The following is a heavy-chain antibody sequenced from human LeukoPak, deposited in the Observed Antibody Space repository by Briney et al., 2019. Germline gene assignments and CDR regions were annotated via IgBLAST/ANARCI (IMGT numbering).Heavy chain of an antibody. CDR1: GFTFSSYS. CDR2: ISSSSSYI. V-gene: IGHV3-21*01. D-gene: IGHD3-9*01. J-gene: IGHJ4*02. CDR3: ARVALDYDILTGYHTLDY. Sequence: GGSLRLSCAASGFTFSSYSMNWVRQAPGKGLEWVSSISSSSSYIYYADSVKGRFTISRDSAKNSLYLQMNSLRAEDTAVYYCARVALDYDILTGYHTLDYWGQGTLVTVSS.